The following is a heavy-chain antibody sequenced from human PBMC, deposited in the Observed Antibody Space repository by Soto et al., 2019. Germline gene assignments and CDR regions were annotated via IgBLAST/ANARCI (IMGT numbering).Heavy chain of an antibody. CDR1: GGSISSGGYY. J-gene: IGHJ6*02. CDR2: IYYSGST. V-gene: IGHV4-31*03. CDR3: ARDPRIAARQTHSPRNYYYYGMDV. D-gene: IGHD6-6*01. Sequence: PSETLSLTCTVSGGSISSGGYYWSWIRQHPGKGLEWIGYIYYSGSTYYNPSLKSRVTISVDTSKNQFSLKLSSVTAADTAVYYCARDPRIAARQTHSPRNYYYYGMDVWGQGTTVTVSS.